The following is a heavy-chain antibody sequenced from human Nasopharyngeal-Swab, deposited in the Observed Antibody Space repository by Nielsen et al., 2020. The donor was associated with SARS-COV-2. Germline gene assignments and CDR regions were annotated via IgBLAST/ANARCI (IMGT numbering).Heavy chain of an antibody. CDR3: ARAYSSSWYPGYYYHGMDV. J-gene: IGHJ6*02. Sequence: AGPLCLTCTVSGGSISRYYWSWIRQPPGKGLEWIGYIYYSGSTNYNPSLKSRVTISVDTSKNQFSLKLSSVTAADTAVYYCARAYSSSWYPGYYYHGMDVWGQGTTVTVSS. CDR1: GGSISRYY. V-gene: IGHV4-59*01. D-gene: IGHD6-13*01. CDR2: IYYSGST.